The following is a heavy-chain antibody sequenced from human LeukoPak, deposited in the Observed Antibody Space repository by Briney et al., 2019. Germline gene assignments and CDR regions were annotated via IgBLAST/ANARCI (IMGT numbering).Heavy chain of an antibody. D-gene: IGHD6-13*01. J-gene: IGHJ4*02. CDR2: IIPIFGTA. CDR3: ARGGYSNGWYLDY. CDR1: GGTFSIYA. V-gene: IGHV1-69*06. Sequence: SVKVSCKASGGTFSIYAISWVRQAPGQGLEWMGGIIPIFGTANYAQKFQGRVTITADKSTSTAYMELSSLRSEDTAVYYCARGGYSNGWYLDYWGQGTLVTVSS.